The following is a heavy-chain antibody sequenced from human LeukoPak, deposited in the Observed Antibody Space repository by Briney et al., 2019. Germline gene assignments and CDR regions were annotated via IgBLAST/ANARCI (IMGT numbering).Heavy chain of an antibody. CDR2: IYHSGST. V-gene: IGHV4-38-2*02. J-gene: IGHJ3*02. CDR1: GYSISSGYY. CDR3: ARDGLSGYYDFWSGYHHDAFDI. D-gene: IGHD3-3*01. Sequence: SETLSLTCTVSGYSISSGYYWGWIRQPPGKGLEWTGSIYHSGSTYYNPSLKSRVTISVDTSKNQFSLKLSSVTAADTAVYYCARDGLSGYYDFWSGYHHDAFDIWGQGTMVTVSS.